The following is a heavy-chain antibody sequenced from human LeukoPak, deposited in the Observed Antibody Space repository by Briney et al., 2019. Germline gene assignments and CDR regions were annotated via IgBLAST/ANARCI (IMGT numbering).Heavy chain of an antibody. CDR3: ARGVRGVPVVF. Sequence: SETLSLTCTVSGGSISSSSYYWGWIRQPPGKGLEWIGSIYYSGSTYYNPSLKSRVTISVDTSKNQFSLKLSSVTAADTAVYYCARGVRGVPVVFWGQGTLVTVSS. V-gene: IGHV4-39*07. CDR2: IYYSGST. D-gene: IGHD3-10*01. CDR1: GGSISSSSYY. J-gene: IGHJ4*02.